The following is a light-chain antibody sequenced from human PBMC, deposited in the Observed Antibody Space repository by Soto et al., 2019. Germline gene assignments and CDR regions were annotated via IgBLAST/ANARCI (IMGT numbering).Light chain of an antibody. V-gene: IGLV2-14*01. CDR3: ASFASDGTYV. CDR1: NSDVGGYNA. Sequence: QSALTQPASVSGSPGQSITISCTGTNSDVGGYNAVSWYQQYPDKAPKLMIYDVTNRPSGASTRFSGSKSGNTASLTISGLQAEDEADYYCASFASDGTYVVGTGTKVTVL. CDR2: DVT. J-gene: IGLJ1*01.